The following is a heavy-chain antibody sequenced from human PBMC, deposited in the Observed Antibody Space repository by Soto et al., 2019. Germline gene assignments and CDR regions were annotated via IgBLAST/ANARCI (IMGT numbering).Heavy chain of an antibody. Sequence: EVQLLASGGGSVQPGGSLRLSCAASGFTFISYAMNWVRQAPGKGLEWVSAISGSADRTYYADSVKGRFTISRDNSNKILYLRMNSLRAEDTAVYYCAKVGSHSGSHYDAFDIWGQGTMVTVSS. CDR2: ISGSADRT. CDR1: GFTFISYA. D-gene: IGHD1-26*01. J-gene: IGHJ3*02. V-gene: IGHV3-23*01. CDR3: AKVGSHSGSHYDAFDI.